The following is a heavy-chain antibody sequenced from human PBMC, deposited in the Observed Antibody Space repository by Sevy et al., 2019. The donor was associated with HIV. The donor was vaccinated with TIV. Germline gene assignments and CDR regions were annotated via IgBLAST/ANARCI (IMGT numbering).Heavy chain of an antibody. CDR1: GFTFSDHY. CDR2: IRTKAESYTT. D-gene: IGHD1-1*01. CDR3: TRGRLSSTTTPNFVY. J-gene: IGHJ4*02. Sequence: GGSLRLSCAASGFTFSDHYMDWVRQAPGKGLEWVGRIRTKAESYTTEYAASVKGRFTISRDDSQNSLLLQMNSLRTGDTAVYYCTRGRLSSTTTPNFVYWGQGTLVTVSS. V-gene: IGHV3-72*01.